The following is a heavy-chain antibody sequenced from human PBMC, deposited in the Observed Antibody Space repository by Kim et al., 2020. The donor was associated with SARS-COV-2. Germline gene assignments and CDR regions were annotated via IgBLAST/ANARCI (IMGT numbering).Heavy chain of an antibody. J-gene: IGHJ4*02. CDR1: GYTFTSYG. Sequence: ASVKVSCKASGYTFTSYGISWVRQAPGQGLEWMGWISAYNGNTNYAQKLQGRVTMTTDTSTSTAYMELRSLRSDDTAVYYCARGPARYCSGGSCKYFDYWGQGTLVTVSS. CDR3: ARGPARYCSGGSCKYFDY. V-gene: IGHV1-18*01. D-gene: IGHD2-15*01. CDR2: ISAYNGNT.